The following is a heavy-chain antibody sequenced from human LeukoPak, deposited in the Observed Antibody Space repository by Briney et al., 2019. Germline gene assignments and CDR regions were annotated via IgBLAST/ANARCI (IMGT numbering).Heavy chain of an antibody. V-gene: IGHV1-2*06. Sequence: ASVKVSCKASGYTFTGYYLHWVRQAPGQGLEWMGRINPNSGGTNYAQKFEGRVTMTRDTSISTAYMELSRLRSDDAAVYYCARSLIRIAAASTGGYWGQGTLVTVSS. J-gene: IGHJ4*02. CDR1: GYTFTGYY. CDR3: ARSLIRIAAASTGGY. CDR2: INPNSGGT. D-gene: IGHD6-13*01.